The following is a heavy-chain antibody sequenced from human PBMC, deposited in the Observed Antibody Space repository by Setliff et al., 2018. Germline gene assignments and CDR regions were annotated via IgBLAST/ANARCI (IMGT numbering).Heavy chain of an antibody. Sequence: SVKVSCKASGGTFSSYAISWVRQAPGQGLEWMGGIIPIFGTANYAQKSQGRVTITADESTSTAYMELSSLRSEDTAVYYCARDSRGLVPAAIEGSYYYYGMDVWGQGTTVTVSS. D-gene: IGHD2-2*02. CDR3: ARDSRGLVPAAIEGSYYYYGMDV. J-gene: IGHJ6*02. CDR1: GGTFSSYA. CDR2: IIPIFGTA. V-gene: IGHV1-69*13.